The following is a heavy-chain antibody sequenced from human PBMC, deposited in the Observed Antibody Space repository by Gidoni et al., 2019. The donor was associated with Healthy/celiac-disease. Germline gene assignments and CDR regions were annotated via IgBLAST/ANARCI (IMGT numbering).Heavy chain of an antibody. D-gene: IGHD6-13*01. CDR1: GFTVSSNY. V-gene: IGHV3-53*01. CDR2: SYSGGST. Sequence: EVQLVESGGGLIQPGGSLSLSCAASGFTVSSNYMSGVRQAPGQGLEWFSVSYSGGSTYYADSVKGRFTISRDNSKNTLYLQMNSLRAEDTAVYYCAREAAGTVDYWGQGTLVTVSS. CDR3: AREAAGTVDY. J-gene: IGHJ4*02.